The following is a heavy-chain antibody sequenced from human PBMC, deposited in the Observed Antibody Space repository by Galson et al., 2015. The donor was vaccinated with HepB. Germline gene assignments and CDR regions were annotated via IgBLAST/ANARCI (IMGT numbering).Heavy chain of an antibody. V-gene: IGHV5-51*01. CDR3: ARESAAGYYYYGMDV. CDR2: IYPGDSDT. D-gene: IGHD6-13*01. Sequence: QSGAEVTKPGESLKISCKGSGYSFTSYWIGWVRQMPGKGLEWMGIIYPGDSDTRYSPSFQGQVTISADKSISTAYLQWSSLKASDTAMYYCARESAAGYYYYGMDVWGQGTTVTVSS. CDR1: GYSFTSYW. J-gene: IGHJ6*02.